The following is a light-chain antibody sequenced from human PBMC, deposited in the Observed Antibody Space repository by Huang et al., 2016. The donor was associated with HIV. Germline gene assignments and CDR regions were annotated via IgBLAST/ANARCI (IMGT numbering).Light chain of an antibody. V-gene: IGKV3-20*01. CDR2: GAS. J-gene: IGKJ2*03. CDR3: QQFGSSPPYS. CDR1: QSVTRNY. Sequence: EIVLTQSPDTLSLSPGERATVSCRASQSVTRNYLPGYQQRPGQAPKHPIYGASTRATGIPDRFSGSGSGTDFTLTISRLAPEDFAVYYWQQFGSSPPYSFGQGTKLEIK.